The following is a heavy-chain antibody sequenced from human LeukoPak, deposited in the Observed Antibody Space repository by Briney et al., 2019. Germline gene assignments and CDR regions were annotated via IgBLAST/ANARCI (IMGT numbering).Heavy chain of an antibody. Sequence: GASVKVSCKASGYTFTSYGISWVGQAPGQGLEWMAWISAYNGNTDYAQNLRGRVTMTTDTSTSTAYMELRSLRSDDTAVYYCARGADDSSGFDPAEYFLHWGQGTLVTVSS. CDR1: GYTFTSYG. V-gene: IGHV1-18*01. J-gene: IGHJ1*01. CDR2: ISAYNGNT. D-gene: IGHD3-22*01. CDR3: ARGADDSSGFDPAEYFLH.